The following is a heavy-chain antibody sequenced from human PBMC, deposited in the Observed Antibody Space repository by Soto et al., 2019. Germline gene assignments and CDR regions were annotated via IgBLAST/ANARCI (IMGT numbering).Heavy chain of an antibody. D-gene: IGHD2-21*01. CDR2: IIPIFGTA. Sequence: SVKVSCKASGGTFSSYAISWVRQAPGQGLEWMGGIIPIFGTANYAQKFQGRVTITADESTSTAYMELSSLRSEDTAVYYCWGTGGAGYYFDYWGQGTLVTVSS. J-gene: IGHJ4*02. V-gene: IGHV1-69*13. CDR1: GGTFSSYA. CDR3: WGTGGAGYYFDY.